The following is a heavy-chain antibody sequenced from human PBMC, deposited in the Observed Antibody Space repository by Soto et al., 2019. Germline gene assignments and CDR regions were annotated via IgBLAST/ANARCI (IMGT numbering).Heavy chain of an antibody. J-gene: IGHJ4*02. V-gene: IGHV3-23*01. CDR1: GFTFRSYA. D-gene: IGHD5-12*01. CDR2: ISGSGGST. Sequence: EVQLLESGGGLVQRGGSLGLSWAPPGFTFRSYALPGARQAPGRGLEGFSSISGSGGSTDYADSVKGRFTISRDNSKNTLYLQMNSLRAEDTAVYYCAKDKPSRYDDHRVFDYWGRGTLVTVSS. CDR3: AKDKPSRYDDHRVFDY.